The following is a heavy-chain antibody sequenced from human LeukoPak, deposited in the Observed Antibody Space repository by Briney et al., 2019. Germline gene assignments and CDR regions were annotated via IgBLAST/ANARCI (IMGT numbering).Heavy chain of an antibody. CDR2: IIPIFGTA. Sequence: ASVKVSCKASGGTFSSYAISWVRQAPGQGLEWMGGIIPIFGTANYAQKFQGRVTITADESTSTAYMELSSLRSEDTAVYYCATGVTVVPAAIVDYWGQGTLVTVSS. D-gene: IGHD2-2*01. J-gene: IGHJ4*02. V-gene: IGHV1-69*13. CDR3: ATGVTVVPAAIVDY. CDR1: GGTFSSYA.